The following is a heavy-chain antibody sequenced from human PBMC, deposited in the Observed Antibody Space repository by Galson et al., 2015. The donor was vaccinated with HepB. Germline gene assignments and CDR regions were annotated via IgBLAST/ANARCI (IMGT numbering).Heavy chain of an antibody. CDR2: SKNKVHSYNT. V-gene: IGHV3-72*01. Sequence: SLRLSCAASGFTFSDYHVDWVRQAPGKGLEWVGRSKNKVHSYNTEYAASVKGRFTISRDESQNSLYLQMNSLKTEDTAVYFCTRTRGRDTPNCYDYWGQGTLVTVSS. D-gene: IGHD3-16*01. CDR3: TRTRGRDTPNCYDY. CDR1: GFTFSDYH. J-gene: IGHJ4*02.